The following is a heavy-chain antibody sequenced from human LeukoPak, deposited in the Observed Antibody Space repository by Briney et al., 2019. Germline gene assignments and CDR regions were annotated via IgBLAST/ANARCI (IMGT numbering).Heavy chain of an antibody. CDR1: GFTFSSYA. J-gene: IGHJ4*02. D-gene: IGHD4-17*01. Sequence: GRSLRLSCAASGFTFSSYAMHWVRQAPGKGLEWVAVISYDGSNKYYADSVKGRFTISRDNSKNTLYLQMNSLGAEDTAVYYCATLTTVRDYWGQGTLVTVSS. CDR2: ISYDGSNK. V-gene: IGHV3-30-3*01. CDR3: ATLTTVRDY.